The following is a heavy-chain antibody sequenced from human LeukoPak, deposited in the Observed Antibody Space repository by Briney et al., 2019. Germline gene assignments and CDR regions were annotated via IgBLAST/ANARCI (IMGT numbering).Heavy chain of an antibody. D-gene: IGHD6-13*01. Sequence: GGSLTLSFASSGFTLSSYRLNWLRQAPAKGLEWVSPINSSSSYIYYADSVKGRFTIPRDNAKNSLYLQMNSLRAEDMAVYYCARDRRQQTFDYWGQGTLVTVSS. V-gene: IGHV3-21*01. J-gene: IGHJ4*02. CDR1: GFTLSSYR. CDR2: INSSSSYI. CDR3: ARDRRQQTFDY.